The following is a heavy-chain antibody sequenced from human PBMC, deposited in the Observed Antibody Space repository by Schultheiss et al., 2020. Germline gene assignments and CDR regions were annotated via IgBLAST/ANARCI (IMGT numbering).Heavy chain of an antibody. V-gene: IGHV3-30-3*01. CDR3: ARESIAARYYFDY. D-gene: IGHD6-6*01. J-gene: IGHJ4*02. CDR2: ISYDGSNK. CDR1: GFTFSSHA. Sequence: GGSLRLSCAASGFTFSSHAMHWVRQAPGKGLEWVAVISYDGSNKYYADSVKGRFTISRDNSKNTLYLQMNSLRAEDTAVYYCARESIAARYYFDYWGQGTLVTVSS.